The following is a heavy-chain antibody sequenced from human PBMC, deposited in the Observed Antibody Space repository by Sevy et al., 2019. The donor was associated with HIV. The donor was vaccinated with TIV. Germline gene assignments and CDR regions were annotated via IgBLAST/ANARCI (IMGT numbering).Heavy chain of an antibody. D-gene: IGHD2-2*01. CDR1: GFTFSSYS. V-gene: IGHV3-21*01. CDR3: ARDYCSSTSFQPTDAFDI. CDR2: ISSSSSYI. Sequence: GGSLRLSCAASGFTFSSYSMNWVRQAPGKGLEWVSSISSSSSYIYYADSVKGRFTISRDNAKNSLYLQMNSLRAEDTAVYYCARDYCSSTSFQPTDAFDIWGQGTMVTVSS. J-gene: IGHJ3*02.